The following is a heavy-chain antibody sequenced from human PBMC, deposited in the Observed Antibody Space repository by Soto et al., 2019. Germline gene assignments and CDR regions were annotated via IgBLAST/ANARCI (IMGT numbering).Heavy chain of an antibody. CDR1: GYTFTGYD. V-gene: IGHV1-8*01. CDR3: AGEKVGTTGIDF. D-gene: IGHD1-26*01. CDR2: MNPNSGNT. J-gene: IGHJ4*02. Sequence: QAQLVQSGAEVKKPGASVKVSCKASGYTFTGYDINWVRQATGQGLEWMGWMNPNSGNTGYAQNFQGRVTMTRDNAITTAYMELTSLRDDDSAVYYCAGEKVGTTGIDFGGQGTLVTGSS.